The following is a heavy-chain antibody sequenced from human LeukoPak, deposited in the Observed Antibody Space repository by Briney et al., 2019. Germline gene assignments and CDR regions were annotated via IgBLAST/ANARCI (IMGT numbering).Heavy chain of an antibody. CDR3: ARDNPMGSYYYDY. CDR1: GYTFTSHG. V-gene: IGHV1-18*01. CDR2: ISADNGNT. J-gene: IGHJ4*02. D-gene: IGHD1-26*01. Sequence: ASVKVSCKASGYTFTSHGISWVRQAPGQGLEWMGWISADNGNTNYAQNLQGRVTMTTDTSTSTAYMELRSLRSDDTAVYYCARDNPMGSYYYDYWGQGTLVTVSS.